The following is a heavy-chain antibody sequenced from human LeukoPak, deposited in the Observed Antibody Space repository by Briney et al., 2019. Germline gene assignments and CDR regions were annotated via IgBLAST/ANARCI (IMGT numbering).Heavy chain of an antibody. CDR2: IYYSGST. CDR3: ARGFTLGY. CDR1: GGSISSSSYY. Sequence: SETLSLTCTVSGGSISSSSYYWGWIRQPPGKGLEWIGSIYYSGSTYYNPSLKSRVTISVDTSKNQFSLKLSSVTAADTAVYYCARGFTLGYWGQGTLVTVSS. J-gene: IGHJ4*02. V-gene: IGHV4-39*01. D-gene: IGHD3-10*01.